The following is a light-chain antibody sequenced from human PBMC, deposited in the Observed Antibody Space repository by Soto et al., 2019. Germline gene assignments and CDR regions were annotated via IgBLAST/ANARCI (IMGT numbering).Light chain of an antibody. CDR3: HQYGSSPIT. V-gene: IGKV3-20*01. CDR1: QSVSSSH. J-gene: IGKJ5*01. CDR2: GAS. Sequence: EIVLTQSLGTLSLSPEERATHSCRASQSVSSSHLAWYQQKPGQAPRLLIYGASSSSTGIPDRFSGSGSGTDFTFTIFRLEPEDFAVYYCHQYGSSPITFGQGTRLEIK.